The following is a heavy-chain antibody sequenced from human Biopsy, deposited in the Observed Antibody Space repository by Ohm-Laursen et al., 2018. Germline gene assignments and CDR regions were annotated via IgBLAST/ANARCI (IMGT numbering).Heavy chain of an antibody. CDR3: ARDIMNPIGGLVARSDVFDV. CDR2: ISPRSGGP. CDR1: GYTSTDYS. V-gene: IGHV1-2*02. Sequence: ATAKISCKASGYTSTDYSLHWVRQAPGQGPEWMGWISPRSGGPNYAQKFQARFTMIRNTSATTGYMELSSLRSDDPAVYYCARDIMNPIGGLVARSDVFDVWGQGTMVTVSS. D-gene: IGHD3-16*02. J-gene: IGHJ3*01.